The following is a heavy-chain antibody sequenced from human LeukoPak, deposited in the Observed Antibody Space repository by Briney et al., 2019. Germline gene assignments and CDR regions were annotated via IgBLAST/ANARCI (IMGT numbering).Heavy chain of an antibody. Sequence: QAGGSLRLSCAASGFTVSSNYMSWVRQAPGKGLEWVSVIYSGGSTYYADSVKGRFTISRDNSKNTLYLQMNSLRAEDTAVYYCARAEGYYDSSGNDAFDIWGQGTMVTVSS. V-gene: IGHV3-53*01. CDR1: GFTVSSNY. CDR2: IYSGGST. D-gene: IGHD3-22*01. CDR3: ARAEGYYDSSGNDAFDI. J-gene: IGHJ3*02.